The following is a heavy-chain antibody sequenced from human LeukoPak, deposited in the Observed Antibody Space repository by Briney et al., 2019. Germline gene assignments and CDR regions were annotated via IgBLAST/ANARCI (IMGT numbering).Heavy chain of an antibody. V-gene: IGHV1-2*04. J-gene: IGHJ4*02. Sequence: ASVKVSCKASGYTFTGYYMHWVRQAPGQGLEWMGWINPNSGGTNYAQKFQGWVTMTRDTSISTAYMELSSLRSEDTAVYYCARDSGSSWYRLWGQGTLVTVSS. CDR3: ARDSGSSWYRL. CDR1: GYTFTGYY. D-gene: IGHD6-13*01. CDR2: INPNSGGT.